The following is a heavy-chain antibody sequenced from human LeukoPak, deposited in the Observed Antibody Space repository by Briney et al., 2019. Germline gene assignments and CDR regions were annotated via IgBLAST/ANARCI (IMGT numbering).Heavy chain of an antibody. J-gene: IGHJ4*02. CDR1: GVSFSGYY. CDR2: INHSGST. V-gene: IGHV4-34*01. D-gene: IGHD3-9*01. CDR3: ARKLRYSRNFDY. Sequence: SETLSLTCAVYGVSFSGYYWSWIRQPPGKGLEWIGEINHSGSTNYNPSLKSRVTISVDTSKNQFSLKLSSVTAADTAVYYCARKLRYSRNFDYWGQGTLVTVSS.